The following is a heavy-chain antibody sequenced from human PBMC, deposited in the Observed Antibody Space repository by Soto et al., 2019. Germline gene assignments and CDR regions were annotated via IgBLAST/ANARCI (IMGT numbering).Heavy chain of an antibody. CDR3: ARSNYDFWSGPNIPPGPWFDP. J-gene: IGHJ5*02. V-gene: IGHV3-66*01. Sequence: TGGSLRLSCAASGFTVSSNYMSWVRQAPGKGLEWVSVIYSGGSTYYADSVKGRFTISRDNSKNTLYLQMNSLRAEDTAVYYCARSNYDFWSGPNIPPGPWFDPWGQGTLVTVSS. D-gene: IGHD3-3*01. CDR2: IYSGGST. CDR1: GFTVSSNY.